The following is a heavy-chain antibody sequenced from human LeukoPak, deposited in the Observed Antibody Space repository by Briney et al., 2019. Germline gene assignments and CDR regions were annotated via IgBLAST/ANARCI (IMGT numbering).Heavy chain of an antibody. CDR2: INPNSGGT. CDR1: GYTFTGYY. Sequence: ASMKVSCKASGYTFTGYYMHWVRQAPGQGLEWMGWINPNSGGTNYAQKFQGRVTMTRDTSISTAYMELSRLRSDDTAVYYCARDGSYYGSGSLRFDPWGQGTLVTVSS. D-gene: IGHD3-10*01. V-gene: IGHV1-2*02. J-gene: IGHJ5*02. CDR3: ARDGSYYGSGSLRFDP.